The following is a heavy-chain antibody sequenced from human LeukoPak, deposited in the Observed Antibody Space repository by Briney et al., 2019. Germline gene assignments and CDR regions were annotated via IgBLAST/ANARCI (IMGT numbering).Heavy chain of an antibody. J-gene: IGHJ6*03. Sequence: GGSLRLSCAASGFTFSSYGMSWVRQAPGKGLEWVSAISGSGGSTYYADSVKGRFTISRDNAKNSLYLQMNSLRAEDTAVYFCARATWDPNYYYYMDVWGKGTTVTISS. D-gene: IGHD1-26*01. V-gene: IGHV3-23*01. CDR2: ISGSGGST. CDR1: GFTFSSYG. CDR3: ARATWDPNYYYYMDV.